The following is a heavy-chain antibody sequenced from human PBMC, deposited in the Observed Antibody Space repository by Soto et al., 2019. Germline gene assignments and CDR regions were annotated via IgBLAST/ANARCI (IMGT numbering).Heavy chain of an antibody. CDR3: ARDLHYFDGSGFHWEAPFEY. Sequence: PSETLSLTCAVSDYFIGSGYSWGWIRQPPGKGLEWLGTVYHSGNTYYKPSLQSRVTISIDTSKNHFSLKLRSVTAADTAVYYCARDLHYFDGSGFHWEAPFEYGGHGTLVT. D-gene: IGHD3-22*01. CDR2: VYHSGNT. J-gene: IGHJ4*01. V-gene: IGHV4-38-2*02. CDR1: DYFIGSGYS.